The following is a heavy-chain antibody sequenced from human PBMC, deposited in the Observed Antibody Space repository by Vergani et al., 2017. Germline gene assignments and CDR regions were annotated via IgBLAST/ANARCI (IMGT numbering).Heavy chain of an antibody. CDR2: IYYSGST. D-gene: IGHD4-23*01. Sequence: QVQLQESGPGLVKPSETLALTCTVSGGSISSYYWSWIRQPPGKGLEWLGYIYYSGSTNYNPSLKSRVTISVDTSKNQFSLKLSSVTAADTAVYYCARDEHRGKGGYXGNSGYYYYYYMDVWGKGTTVTVSS. J-gene: IGHJ6*03. V-gene: IGHV4-59*01. CDR1: GGSISSYY. CDR3: ARDEHRGKGGYXGNSGYYYYYYMDV.